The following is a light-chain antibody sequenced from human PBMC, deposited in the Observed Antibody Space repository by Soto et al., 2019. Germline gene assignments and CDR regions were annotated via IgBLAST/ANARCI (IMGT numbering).Light chain of an antibody. CDR1: SSNVGINT. Sequence: QSVLTQPPSTSATPGQRVTISCSGSSSNVGINTVSWYQQVPGTAPRLLIYANDQRPSGVPGRCSGSKSGTSASLAIGGLQSEDEADYYCAAWDDSLSGLVFGGGTKLTVL. CDR2: AND. V-gene: IGLV1-44*01. CDR3: AAWDDSLSGLV. J-gene: IGLJ3*02.